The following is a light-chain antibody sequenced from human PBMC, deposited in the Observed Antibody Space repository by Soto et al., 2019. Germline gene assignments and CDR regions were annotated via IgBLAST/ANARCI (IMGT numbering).Light chain of an antibody. J-gene: IGKJ4*01. CDR3: QQADSLPRT. CDR1: QDISNY. Sequence: DIQMTQSQSSLSASVGHRVTITCQASQDISNYLNWYQQKQGKAPKILIYDASNLETGVPSRFSGSGYGTDFNLTITSLQTEDFATYYCQQADSLPRTFGGGTKVDI. CDR2: DAS. V-gene: IGKV1-33*01.